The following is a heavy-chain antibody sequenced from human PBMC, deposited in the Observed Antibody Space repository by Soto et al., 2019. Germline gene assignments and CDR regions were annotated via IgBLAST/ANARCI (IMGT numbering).Heavy chain of an antibody. D-gene: IGHD3-10*01. J-gene: IGHJ4*02. CDR3: ARGLWFGEYVY. V-gene: IGHV3-48*01. CDR2: LSSSSSTI. CDR1: GFTFSSYS. Sequence: GGSLRLSCAASGFTFSSYSMNWVRQAPGKGLEWVSYLSSSSSTIYYADSVKGRFTISRDNAKNSLYLQMNSLRAEDTAVYYCARGLWFGEYVYWGQGTLVTVSS.